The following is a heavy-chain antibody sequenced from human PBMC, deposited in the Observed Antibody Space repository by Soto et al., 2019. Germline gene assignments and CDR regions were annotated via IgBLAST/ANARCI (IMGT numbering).Heavy chain of an antibody. Sequence: SETLSLTRTVSSDYISSGAYYRNCIRKLPGKGLEWSGYTYCSGSTHYSPSLKSRVSIAADAAKNQFSLELSSVTAADTAVYYCASSGSTSPYYYGMDVWGQGTTVT. CDR1: SDYISSGAYY. CDR3: ASSGSTSPYYYGMDV. J-gene: IGHJ6*02. CDR2: TYCSGST. D-gene: IGHD3-10*01. V-gene: IGHV4-31*03.